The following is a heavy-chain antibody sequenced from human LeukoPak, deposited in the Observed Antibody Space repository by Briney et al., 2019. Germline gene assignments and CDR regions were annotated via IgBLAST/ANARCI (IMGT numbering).Heavy chain of an antibody. J-gene: IGHJ4*02. D-gene: IGHD3-10*01. CDR2: LYRADSDP. CDR1: GDDLVTYW. V-gene: IGHV5-51*01. Sequence: GESLQLSCQGSGDDLVTYWIAWVRQMPGKGLEWVGVLYRADSDPRYSPSSRAEVPLSAEKSTNTAYLQWSSLKASDTAMYDCARPSPHSFGSCFYWGKGTLVTVSS. CDR3: ARPSPHSFGSCFY.